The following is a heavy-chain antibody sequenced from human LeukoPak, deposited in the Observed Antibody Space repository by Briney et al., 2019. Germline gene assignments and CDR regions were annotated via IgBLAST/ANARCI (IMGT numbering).Heavy chain of an antibody. CDR2: IKQDGSEK. D-gene: IGHD6-19*01. CDR1: GFTFSTYY. Sequence: GGSLRLSCAASGFTFSTYYMSWVRQAPGTGLEWVANIKQDGSEKYYVDSVKGRFTISRDNAKNSLYLQMNSLRAEDTAVYYCAKDRSSGWTDYYYYYMDVWGKGTTVTVSS. CDR3: AKDRSSGWTDYYYYYMDV. J-gene: IGHJ6*03. V-gene: IGHV3-7*03.